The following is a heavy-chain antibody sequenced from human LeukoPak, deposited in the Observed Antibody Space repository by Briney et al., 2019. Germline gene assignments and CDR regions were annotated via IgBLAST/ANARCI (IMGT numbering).Heavy chain of an antibody. D-gene: IGHD2-2*01. CDR3: AQLLEGGYYGMDV. CDR2: IKQDGSEK. Sequence: PGGSLRLSCAASGFTFSSYWMSWVRQAPGKGLEGVANIKQDGSEKYYVDSVKGRFTISRDNAKNSLYLQMNSLRAEDTAVYYCAQLLEGGYYGMDVWGQGTTVTVSS. J-gene: IGHJ6*02. CDR1: GFTFSSYW. V-gene: IGHV3-7*01.